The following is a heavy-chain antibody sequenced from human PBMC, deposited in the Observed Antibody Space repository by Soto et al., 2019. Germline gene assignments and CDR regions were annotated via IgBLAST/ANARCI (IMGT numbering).Heavy chain of an antibody. CDR2: IYYSGST. D-gene: IGHD2-15*01. Sequence: ETLSLTCTVSGGSISSGDYYWGWIRQPPGKGLEWIGSIYYSGSTYYNPSLKSRVTISVDTSKNQFSVKLNSVTAADTAVYYCARHQSIVVVTTARAFDIWGQGTMVTVSS. CDR3: ARHQSIVVVTTARAFDI. V-gene: IGHV4-39*01. J-gene: IGHJ3*02. CDR1: GGSISSGDYY.